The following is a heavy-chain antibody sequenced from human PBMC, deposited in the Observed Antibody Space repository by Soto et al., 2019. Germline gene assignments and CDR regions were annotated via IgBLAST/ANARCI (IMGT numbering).Heavy chain of an antibody. Sequence: GGSLRLSCAASGFTFSSYSMNRVRQAPGKGLEWVSSISSSSSYIYYADSVKGRFTISRDNAKNSLYLQMNSLRAEDTAVYYCARATYSSSFSFDPWGQGTLVTVSS. CDR3: ARATYSSSFSFDP. D-gene: IGHD6-6*01. CDR2: ISSSSSYI. CDR1: GFTFSSYS. V-gene: IGHV3-21*01. J-gene: IGHJ5*02.